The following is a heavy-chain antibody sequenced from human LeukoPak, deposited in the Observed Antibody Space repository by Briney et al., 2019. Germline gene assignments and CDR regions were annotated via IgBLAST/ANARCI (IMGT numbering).Heavy chain of an antibody. D-gene: IGHD1-26*01. V-gene: IGHV3-30*04. J-gene: IGHJ4*02. CDR2: ISYEGSIK. CDR3: ARDYSERYSIDY. Sequence: PGGSLRLSCEASGFTFSSHAMHWVRQAPGKGLEWVAFISYEGSIKYYADSVKGRFTISRDNSKNTLSLQVNSLRAEDTAVYYCARDYSERYSIDYWGQGTLVTVSS. CDR1: GFTFSSHA.